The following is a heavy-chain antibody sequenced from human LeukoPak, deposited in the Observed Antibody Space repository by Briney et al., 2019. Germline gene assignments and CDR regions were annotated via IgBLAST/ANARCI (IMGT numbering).Heavy chain of an antibody. V-gene: IGHV1-46*01. J-gene: IGHJ4*02. Sequence: GSVKVSCKASGGTFSSYAISWVRQAPGQGLEWMGIINPSGGSTSYAQKFQGRVTMTRDMSTSTVYMELSSLRSEGTAVYYCASGAGSYDYVWGSYRYTPPLVRWGQGTLVTVSS. CDR1: GGTFSSYA. CDR2: INPSGGST. D-gene: IGHD3-16*02. CDR3: ASGAGSYDYVWGSYRYTPPLVR.